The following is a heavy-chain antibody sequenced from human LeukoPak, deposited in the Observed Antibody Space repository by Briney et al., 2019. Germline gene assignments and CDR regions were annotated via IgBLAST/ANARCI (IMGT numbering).Heavy chain of an antibody. CDR3: ARARYDFWSGCQY. Sequence: GGSLRLSCAASGFIFSNYAMHWVRQAPGKGLEYVSAISSNGGSTYYAKSVKGRFTVSRDDSKKTLYLQMGGLRLEDMAVYYCARARYDFWSGCQYWGQGTLVTVSS. CDR1: GFIFSNYA. J-gene: IGHJ4*02. D-gene: IGHD3/OR15-3a*01. CDR2: ISSNGGST. V-gene: IGHV3-64*01.